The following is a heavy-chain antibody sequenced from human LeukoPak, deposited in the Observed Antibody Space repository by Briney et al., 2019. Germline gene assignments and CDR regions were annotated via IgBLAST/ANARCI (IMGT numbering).Heavy chain of an antibody. CDR2: ISSSGNNI. J-gene: IGHJ4*02. CDR3: ARIGCAGSNCPKAGRALGGY. V-gene: IGHV3-21*01. D-gene: IGHD2-15*01. Sequence: TGGSLRLSCTGSGFTFSSYTFQWVRQAPGKALEWVSSISSSGNNIYYADSVTGRFTISRDNAAKSLYLQMNSLRAEDTAVYYCARIGCAGSNCPKAGRALGGYWGQGTLVTVSS. CDR1: GFTFSSYT.